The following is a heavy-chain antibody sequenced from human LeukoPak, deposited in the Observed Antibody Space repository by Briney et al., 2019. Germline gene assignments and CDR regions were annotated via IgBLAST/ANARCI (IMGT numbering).Heavy chain of an antibody. CDR1: GYTFTSYD. CDR3: ALLRVLQGNYYYYYGMDV. CDR2: MNPNSGNT. Sequence: ASVKVSCKASGYTFTSYDINWVRQATGQGLEWMGWMNPNSGNTGYAQKFQGRVTMTRNTSMGTAYMELSSLRSEDTAVYYCALLRVLQGNYYYYYGMDVWGQGTTVTDSS. J-gene: IGHJ6*02. V-gene: IGHV1-8*01. D-gene: IGHD2-15*01.